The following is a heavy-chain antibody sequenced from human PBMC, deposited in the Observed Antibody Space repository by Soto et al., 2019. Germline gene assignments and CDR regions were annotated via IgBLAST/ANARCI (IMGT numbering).Heavy chain of an antibody. D-gene: IGHD3-3*01. CDR2: ICAASDT. CDR1: GFTFSNYD. J-gene: IGHJ6*02. CDR3: ARGVLGLGDYYYGMHX. Sequence: GGSLRLSCAASGFTFSNYDMHWVRQAPGEGLEWVWCICAASDTYYTVSVQGRFTVSRDNAKKSLYLQMNSLRAGDTAVYYCARGVLGLGDYYYGMHXWGQVTTFTVS. V-gene: IGHV3-13*01.